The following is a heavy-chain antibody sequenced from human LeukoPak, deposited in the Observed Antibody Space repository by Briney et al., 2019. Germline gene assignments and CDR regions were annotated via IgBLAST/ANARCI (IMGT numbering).Heavy chain of an antibody. CDR3: ARGSGFPL. CDR2: IIPIFGTA. V-gene: IGHV1-69*13. Sequence: AASVKVSRKASGGTFSSYGISWVREAPGQGLEWMGGIIPIFGTANYAQKFQGRVTITADESTSTAYMELSSLRSEDTAVYYCARGSGFPLWGQGTLVTVSS. J-gene: IGHJ4*02. D-gene: IGHD3-22*01. CDR1: GGTFSSYG.